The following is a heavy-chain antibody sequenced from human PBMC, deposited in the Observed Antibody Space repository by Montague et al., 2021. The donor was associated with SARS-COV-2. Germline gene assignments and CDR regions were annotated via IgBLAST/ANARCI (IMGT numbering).Heavy chain of an antibody. CDR3: ARLYLGFNGKMYFFDA. CDR1: GYSITRVF. Sequence: SETLSFTCSVSGYSITRVFWGWLRQPPGKGLEWIGHLHHSGSTNFNASLKSRLTMSPDTSKNQFSLQLSSVTAADTAVYYCARLYLGFNGKMYFFDAWGQGILVTVSS. J-gene: IGHJ4*02. CDR2: LHHSGST. V-gene: IGHV4-59*01. D-gene: IGHD2-8*01.